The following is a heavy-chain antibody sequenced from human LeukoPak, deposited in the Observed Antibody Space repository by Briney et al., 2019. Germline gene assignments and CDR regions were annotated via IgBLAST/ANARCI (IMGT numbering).Heavy chain of an antibody. D-gene: IGHD5-24*01. Sequence: SQTLSLTCDISGDSVSSNSAAWNWIRQSPSRGLEWLGKTYYRSKWYNDYAGSVKSRITINPDTSKNQFSLHLNSVTPEDTAVYYCARDLDGYHLKGAFDYWGQGTMVTVSS. CDR1: GDSVSSNSAA. CDR2: TYYRSKWYN. CDR3: ARDLDGYHLKGAFDY. J-gene: IGHJ4*03. V-gene: IGHV6-1*01.